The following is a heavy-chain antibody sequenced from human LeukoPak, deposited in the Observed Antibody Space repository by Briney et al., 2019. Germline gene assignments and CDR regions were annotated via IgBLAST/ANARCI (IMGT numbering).Heavy chain of an antibody. J-gene: IGHJ5*02. CDR2: ILYDGSNK. Sequence: PGRSLRLSCAASGFTFSSYAMHWVRQAPGKGLEWMAVILYDGSNKYYADSVKGRFTISRDNSKNTLYLQMNSLRAEDTAVYYCARHDWFDPWGRGILVTVSS. CDR1: GFTFSSYA. CDR3: ARHDWFDP. V-gene: IGHV3-30*14.